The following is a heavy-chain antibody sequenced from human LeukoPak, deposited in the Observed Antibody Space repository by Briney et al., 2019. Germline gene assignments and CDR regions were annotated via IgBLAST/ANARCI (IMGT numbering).Heavy chain of an antibody. J-gene: IGHJ4*02. CDR2: IRRSGNPM. CDR1: GFTFSSYS. CDR3: VRDPDALDY. Sequence: GESLRLSCAASGFTFSSYSMNWVRLAPGKGLEWVAYIRRSGNPMYYADSVKGRFTISRDNAKNSLYLQMNSLRDEDTAVYYCVRDPDALDYWGPGTPVTVSS. V-gene: IGHV3-48*02.